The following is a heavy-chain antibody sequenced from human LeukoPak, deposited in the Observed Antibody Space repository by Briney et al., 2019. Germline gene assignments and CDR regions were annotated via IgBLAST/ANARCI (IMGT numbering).Heavy chain of an antibody. CDR1: GYTFTSYG. J-gene: IGHJ4*02. CDR2: ISAYNGNT. CDR3: AREPYDILTEPPFDY. D-gene: IGHD3-9*01. Sequence: ASVKVSCKASGYTFTSYGISWVRQAPGQGLEWMGWISAYNGNTNYAQKLQGRVTMTTDTSTSTAYMELRSLRSDDTAVYYCAREPYDILTEPPFDYWGQGTLVTVSS. V-gene: IGHV1-18*01.